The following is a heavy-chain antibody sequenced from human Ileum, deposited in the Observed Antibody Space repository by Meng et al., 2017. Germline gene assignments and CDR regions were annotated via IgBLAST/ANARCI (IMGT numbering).Heavy chain of an antibody. CDR3: TTVSYSVWESPWVFDY. CDR1: GFTFSNAW. Sequence: GESLKISCAASGFTFSNAWMSWVRQAPGKGLEWVGRIKSKTDGGTTDYAAPVKGRFTISRDDSKNTLYLQMNSLKTEDTAVYYCTTVSYSVWESPWVFDYWGQGTLVTVSS. J-gene: IGHJ4*02. CDR2: IKSKTDGGTT. D-gene: IGHD1-26*01. V-gene: IGHV3-15*01.